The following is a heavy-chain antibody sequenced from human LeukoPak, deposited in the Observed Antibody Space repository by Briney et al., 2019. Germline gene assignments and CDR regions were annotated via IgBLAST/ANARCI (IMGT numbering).Heavy chain of an antibody. V-gene: IGHV3-9*01. Sequence: GGSLRLSCAASGFTFGDYAMHWVRQAPGKGLEWVSGISWNSCSIGYADSVKGRFTISRDNAKNSLDLQMNSLRAEDTAVYYCAREKAYYESGGYFRFDPWGQGTLVTVSS. J-gene: IGHJ5*02. CDR1: GFTFGDYA. D-gene: IGHD3-22*01. CDR2: ISWNSCSI. CDR3: AREKAYYESGGYFRFDP.